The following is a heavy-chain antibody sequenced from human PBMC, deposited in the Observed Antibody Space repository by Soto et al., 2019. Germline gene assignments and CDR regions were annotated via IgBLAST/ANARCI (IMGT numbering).Heavy chain of an antibody. V-gene: IGHV4-4*07. CDR2: IYSSGST. CDR3: ARDGGATVIDY. Sequence: QVQLQESGPGLVKPSETLSLTCTVSGASITSYYWSWIRHPDGKGLEWIGRIYSSGSTNYNHSLEGRITMSVDTSKNQFSLKLSSVTAADTAVYYCARDGGATVIDYWGQGTLVTVSS. CDR1: GASITSYY. J-gene: IGHJ4*02. D-gene: IGHD1-26*01.